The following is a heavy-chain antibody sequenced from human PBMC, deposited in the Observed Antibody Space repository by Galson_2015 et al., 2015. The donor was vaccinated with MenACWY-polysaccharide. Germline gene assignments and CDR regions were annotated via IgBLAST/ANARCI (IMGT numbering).Heavy chain of an antibody. D-gene: IGHD1-26*01. CDR1: GFTFSSYS. CDR3: ARVLKGLVGATPDY. J-gene: IGHJ4*02. CDR2: ISSGGTI. Sequence: SLRLSCAASGFTFSSYSMNWVRQAPGKGLEWVSYISSGGTIYYADSVKGQFTISRDNAKNSLYLQMNSLRDDDTAVYYCARVLKGLVGATPDYWGQGTLVTVSS. V-gene: IGHV3-48*02.